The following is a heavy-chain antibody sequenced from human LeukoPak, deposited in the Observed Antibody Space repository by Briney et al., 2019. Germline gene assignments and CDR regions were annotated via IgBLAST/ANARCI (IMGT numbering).Heavy chain of an antibody. CDR1: GFTVSSSY. Sequence: GGSLRLSCAVSGFTVSSSYMSWVRQAPEGKGLEWVSVIYSDGSTYYADSVEGRFTISRDNSKNMLYLQMNSLRADDTGLYYCTRETGATDSWGQGALVTVSS. D-gene: IGHD1-26*01. CDR3: TRETGATDS. J-gene: IGHJ4*02. V-gene: IGHV3-66*01. CDR2: IYSDGST.